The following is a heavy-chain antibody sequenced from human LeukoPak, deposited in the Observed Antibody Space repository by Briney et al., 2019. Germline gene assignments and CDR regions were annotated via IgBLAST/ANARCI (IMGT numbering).Heavy chain of an antibody. CDR3: AIGGANNAYSSWNY. CDR1: GFTFSNYW. J-gene: IGHJ4*02. D-gene: IGHD1-26*01. V-gene: IGHV3-74*01. Sequence: GGSLRLSCAASGFTFSNYWMHWVRQAPGKGPVWVSRINGDGSSTTYADSVKGRFTISRDNAKNTLYLQTNSLRVEDTAVYYCAIGGANNAYSSWNYWGQGTLVTVSS. CDR2: INGDGSST.